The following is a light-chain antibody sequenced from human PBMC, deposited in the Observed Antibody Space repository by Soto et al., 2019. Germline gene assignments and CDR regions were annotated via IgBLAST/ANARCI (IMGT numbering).Light chain of an antibody. J-gene: IGKJ5*01. CDR1: QSVRSY. Sequence: ESMLTQSPATLSLSPGERATLSCRASQSVRSYLACYQQKPGQAPRLLIYDASNRAPGIPARFSGSGSGTDFTLSISSLEPDDFAVYYCQQRSSWPRITFGQGTRLEIK. CDR3: QQRSSWPRIT. V-gene: IGKV3-11*01. CDR2: DAS.